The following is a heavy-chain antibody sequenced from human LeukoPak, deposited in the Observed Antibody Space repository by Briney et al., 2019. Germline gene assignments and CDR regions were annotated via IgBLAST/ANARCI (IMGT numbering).Heavy chain of an antibody. J-gene: IGHJ3*02. V-gene: IGHV3-21*01. Sequence: PGGSLRLSCVASGFIFSSYSMNWVRQAPGKGLEWVSSISSSSYIYYADSVKGRFTISRDNAKNSLYLKMNSLRAEDTAVYYCATGDYGAFDIWGQGTMVTVSS. CDR3: ATGDYGAFDI. CDR2: ISSSSYI. D-gene: IGHD4-17*01. CDR1: GFIFSSYS.